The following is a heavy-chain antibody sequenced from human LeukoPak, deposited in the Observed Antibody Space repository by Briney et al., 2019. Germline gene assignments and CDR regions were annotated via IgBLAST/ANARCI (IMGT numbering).Heavy chain of an antibody. V-gene: IGHV4-4*07. CDR3: ARGGSSSTYYYYYVDV. J-gene: IGHJ6*03. CDR2: IYTSGSA. Sequence: SETLSLTCTVPGDSISSYYWSWIRQPAGKGLECIGRIYTSGSANYNPSLKSRVTISVDTSKNQFSLKMSPVTAADTAVYYCARGGSSSTYYYYYVDVWDRGATVTVSS. D-gene: IGHD6-6*01. CDR1: GDSISSYY.